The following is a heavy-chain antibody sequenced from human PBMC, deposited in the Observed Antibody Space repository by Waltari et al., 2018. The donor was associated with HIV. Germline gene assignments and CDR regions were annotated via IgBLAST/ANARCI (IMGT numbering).Heavy chain of an antibody. D-gene: IGHD2-2*01. V-gene: IGHV1-8*01. CDR2: MNPNSSNT. J-gene: IGHJ4*02. CDR1: GYTFTSYD. Sequence: QVQLVQSGAEVKKPGASVKVSCKASGYTFTSYDINWVRQATGQGLEWMGWMNPNSSNTGYAQKFQGRVTMTRDTSISTAYMELSSLRSDDTAVYYCARALGRGYCSSTSCFFDYWGQGPLVTVSS. CDR3: ARALGRGYCSSTSCFFDY.